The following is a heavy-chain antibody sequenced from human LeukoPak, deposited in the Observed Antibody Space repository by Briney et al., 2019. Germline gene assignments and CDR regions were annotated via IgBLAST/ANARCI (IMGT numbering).Heavy chain of an antibody. CDR2: ISYDGSNK. CDR1: GFTFSSYA. V-gene: IGHV3-30-3*01. J-gene: IGHJ4*02. D-gene: IGHD1-26*01. CDR3: ARNLLRWELHVACGY. Sequence: GGSLRLSRAASGFTFSSYAMHWVRQAPGKGLEWVAVISYDGSNKYYADSVKGRFTISRDNSKNTLYLQMNSLRAEDTAVYYCARNLLRWELHVACGYWGQGPLVTVSS.